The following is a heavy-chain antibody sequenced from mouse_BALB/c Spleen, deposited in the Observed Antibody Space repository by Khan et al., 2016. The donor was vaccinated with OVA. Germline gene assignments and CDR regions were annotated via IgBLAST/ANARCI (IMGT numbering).Heavy chain of an antibody. J-gene: IGHJ2*01. CDR1: GYSITSGYG. CDR2: ISYSGST. CDR3: ARTARIKY. V-gene: IGHV3-2*02. D-gene: IGHD1-2*01. Sequence: DVQLQESGPGLVKPSQSLSLTCTVTGYSITSGYGWNWIRQFPGNKLEWMGYISYSGSTNYNQSLKSRISITRDTSKNQFFLQLNSVTTEDTATYYCARTARIKYWGQGTTLTVSS.